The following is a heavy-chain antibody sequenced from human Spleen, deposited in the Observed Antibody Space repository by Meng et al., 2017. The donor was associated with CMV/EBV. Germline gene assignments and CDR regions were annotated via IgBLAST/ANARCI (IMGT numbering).Heavy chain of an antibody. CDR1: GFTFSSYS. CDR3: ASREGGY. Sequence: GESLKISCAASGFTFSSYSMNWVRQAPGKGLEWVASISSSSTYIHYAGSVKGRFTISRDNAKNSLYLQMNRLRAEDTAVYFCASREGGYWGQGTLVTVSS. J-gene: IGHJ4*02. D-gene: IGHD3-16*01. V-gene: IGHV3-21*01. CDR2: ISSSSTYI.